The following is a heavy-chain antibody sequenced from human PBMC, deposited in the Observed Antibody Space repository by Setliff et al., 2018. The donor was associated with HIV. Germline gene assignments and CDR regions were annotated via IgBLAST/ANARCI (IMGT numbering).Heavy chain of an antibody. Sequence: GGSLRLSCVASGFTFNDYGMHWVRQAPGKGLEWVSGISGSAGTTYYADSVKGRFTISRDNAKNSLYLQMNSLRAEDTAVYHCARGHYFKDVWGQGTTVTVSS. D-gene: IGHD3-22*01. J-gene: IGHJ6*02. CDR3: ARGHYFKDV. CDR2: ISGSAGTT. V-gene: IGHV3-48*04. CDR1: GFTFNDYG.